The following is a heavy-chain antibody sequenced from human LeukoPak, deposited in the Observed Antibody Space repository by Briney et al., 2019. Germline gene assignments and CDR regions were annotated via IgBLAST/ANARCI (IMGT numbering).Heavy chain of an antibody. Sequence: AASVKVSCKASGGTLSSYAISWVRQAPGQGLEWMGGIIPIFGTANYAQKFQGRVTITTDESTSTAYMELSSLRSEDTAVYYCARDRRGSSSWDFDYWGQGTLVTVSS. J-gene: IGHJ4*02. V-gene: IGHV1-69*05. D-gene: IGHD6-13*01. CDR3: ARDRRGSSSWDFDY. CDR1: GGTLSSYA. CDR2: IIPIFGTA.